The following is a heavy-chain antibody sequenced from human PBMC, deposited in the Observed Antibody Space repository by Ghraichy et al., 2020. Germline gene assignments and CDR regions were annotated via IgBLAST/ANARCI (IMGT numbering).Heavy chain of an antibody. D-gene: IGHD3-16*01. J-gene: IGHJ4*02. CDR2: ISAYNGNT. Sequence: ASVKVSCKASGYTFTSYGISWVRQAPGQGLEWMGWISAYNGNTNYAQKLQGRVTMTTDTSTSTAYMELRSLRSDDTAVYYCARGPLMITFGGVTPSDYWGQGTLVTVSS. CDR1: GYTFTSYG. V-gene: IGHV1-18*01. CDR3: ARGPLMITFGGVTPSDY.